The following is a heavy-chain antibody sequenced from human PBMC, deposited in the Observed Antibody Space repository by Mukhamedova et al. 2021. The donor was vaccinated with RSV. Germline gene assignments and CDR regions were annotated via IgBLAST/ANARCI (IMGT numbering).Heavy chain of an antibody. J-gene: IGHJ4*02. Sequence: VSGINWKSRSIGYADSVKGRFTISRDNAKNSLYLQMSSLRAEDTALYYCAKDMRAQSDYPALDYWGQGTLVTVSS. CDR3: AKDMRAQSDYPALDY. CDR2: INWKSRSI. D-gene: IGHD3-10*01. V-gene: IGHV3-9*01.